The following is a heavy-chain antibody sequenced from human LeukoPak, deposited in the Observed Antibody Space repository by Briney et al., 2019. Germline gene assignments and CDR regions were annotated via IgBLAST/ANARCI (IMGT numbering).Heavy chain of an antibody. CDR2: IYYNGST. CDR1: GGSISTSSYY. J-gene: IGHJ6*03. CDR3: ARTYDSPGYYSPDYYYMDV. V-gene: IGHV4-39*01. Sequence: SETLSLTCIVSGGSISTSSYYWGWIRQPPGKGLQWIGSIYYNGSTYYNPSLKSRVIISVDTSKNQFSLTLSSVTAADTAVYYCARTYDSPGYYSPDYYYMDVWGKGTTVTISS. D-gene: IGHD3-22*01.